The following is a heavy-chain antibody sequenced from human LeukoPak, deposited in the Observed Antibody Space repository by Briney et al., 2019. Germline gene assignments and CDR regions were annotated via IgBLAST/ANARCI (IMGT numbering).Heavy chain of an antibody. CDR3: AQAPSVPSASE. J-gene: IGHJ4*02. D-gene: IGHD6-19*01. V-gene: IGHV3-33*01. Sequence: GGSLRPSCAASGFTFSSYGMHWVRQAPGKGLEWVAVIWYDGSNKYYADSVKGRFTISRDNSKNTLYLQMNSLRADDTALYYCAQAPSVPSASEWGQGTLVTVSS. CDR1: GFTFSSYG. CDR2: IWYDGSNK.